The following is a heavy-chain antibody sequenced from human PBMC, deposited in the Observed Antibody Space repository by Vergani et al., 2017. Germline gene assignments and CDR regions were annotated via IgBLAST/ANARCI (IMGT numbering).Heavy chain of an antibody. CDR1: GGSISSNNC. D-gene: IGHD2-2*02. CDR2: ICHTEDT. CDR3: ATSGYRRWGYYFDY. J-gene: IGHJ4*02. V-gene: IGHV4-4*02. Sequence: QVQLQESGPGVVKPSQTLSLTCAVSGGSISSNNCWTWVRQPPGKGLEWIGEICHTEDTKYSPSLKSRVTVSVDESRNLFSLRLNSVTAADTAVYYCATSGYRRWGYYFDYWGQGILVTVSS.